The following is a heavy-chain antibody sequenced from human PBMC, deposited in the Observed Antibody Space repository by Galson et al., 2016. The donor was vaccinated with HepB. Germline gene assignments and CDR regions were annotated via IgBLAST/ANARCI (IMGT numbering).Heavy chain of an antibody. CDR3: ARIGRGVGVFDM. V-gene: IGHV4-4*02. CDR2: IYHLGTT. CDR1: GGSISSSNW. Sequence: SETLSLTCTVSGGSISSSNWWTWVRQPPGKRPEWIGEIYHLGTTNYNPSLKSRVTISVDKSKEQFSLKLNSVTPADTAVYYCARIGRGVGVFDMWGQGTMAIVSS. J-gene: IGHJ3*02. D-gene: IGHD3-10*01.